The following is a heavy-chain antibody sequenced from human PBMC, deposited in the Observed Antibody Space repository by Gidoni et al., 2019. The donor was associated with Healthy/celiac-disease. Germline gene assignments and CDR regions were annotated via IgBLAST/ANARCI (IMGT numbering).Heavy chain of an antibody. CDR2: TYYSGST. D-gene: IGHD3-10*01. Sequence: QVQLQESGPGLVTPSQALSLTCTVSGGSIHRGGDYWSWIRQHPGKGLAWIGYTYYSGSTYYNPSLKSRVTISVDTSKNQFSLKLSSVTAADTAVYYCAREIIEIGEYYFDYWGQGTLVTVSS. V-gene: IGHV4-31*03. CDR1: GGSIHRGGDY. J-gene: IGHJ4*02. CDR3: AREIIEIGEYYFDY.